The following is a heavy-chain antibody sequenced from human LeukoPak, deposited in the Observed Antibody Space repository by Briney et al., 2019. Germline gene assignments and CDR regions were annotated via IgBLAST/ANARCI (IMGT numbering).Heavy chain of an antibody. Sequence: PGGSLRLSCAASGFTFDDYAMHWVRHAPGKGLEWVSLIRWDGATTYYADSVKGRFTISRDNSKNSLYLQMNSLRAEDTALYYCAKSSGSYFKYIDYWGQGTLVTVSS. V-gene: IGHV3-43D*03. D-gene: IGHD1-26*01. CDR3: AKSSGSYFKYIDY. CDR2: IRWDGATT. J-gene: IGHJ4*02. CDR1: GFTFDDYA.